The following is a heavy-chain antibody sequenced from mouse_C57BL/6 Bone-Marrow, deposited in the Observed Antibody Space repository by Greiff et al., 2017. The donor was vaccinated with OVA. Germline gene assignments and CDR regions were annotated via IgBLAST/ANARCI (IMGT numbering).Heavy chain of an antibody. V-gene: IGHV1-81*01. Sequence: QVQLKESGAELARPGASVKLSCKASGYTFTSYGISWVKQRTGQGLEWIGEIYPRSGNTYYNEKFKGKATLTADKSSSTAYMELRSLTSEDSAVYFCARLRAYRYFFYAMDYWGQGTSVTVSS. J-gene: IGHJ4*01. CDR3: ARLRAYRYFFYAMDY. CDR2: IYPRSGNT. CDR1: GYTFTSYG. D-gene: IGHD2-10*01.